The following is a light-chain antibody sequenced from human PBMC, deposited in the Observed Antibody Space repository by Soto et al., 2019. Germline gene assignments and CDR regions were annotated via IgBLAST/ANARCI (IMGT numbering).Light chain of an antibody. J-gene: IGLJ3*02. V-gene: IGLV1-47*01. CDR1: SSNIGSNY. Sequence: QSVLTQPTSASGTPGQRVTISCSGSSSNIGSNYIYWYQHLPGTAPKLLIYRNNQRPSGVPDRFSGSKSGTSASLAISGLQSEDEADYYCATWDDTLSGGVFGGGTKLTVL. CDR3: ATWDDTLSGGV. CDR2: RNN.